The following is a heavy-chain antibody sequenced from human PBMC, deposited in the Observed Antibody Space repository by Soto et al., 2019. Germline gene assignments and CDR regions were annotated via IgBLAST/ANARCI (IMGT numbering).Heavy chain of an antibody. V-gene: IGHV4-39*07. D-gene: IGHD3-22*01. CDR3: ARDHLDSSGYRSCFDP. CDR1: GDSLRSSYHY. J-gene: IGHJ5*02. Sequence: PSETLSLTCTVSGDSLRSSYHYWGWIRQLPGKGLEWIGSIYYTGNTYYNPSLKSRVTISVDTSKNQFSLKLSSVTAADTAVYYCARDHLDSSGYRSCFDPWGQGTLVTVSS. CDR2: IYYTGNT.